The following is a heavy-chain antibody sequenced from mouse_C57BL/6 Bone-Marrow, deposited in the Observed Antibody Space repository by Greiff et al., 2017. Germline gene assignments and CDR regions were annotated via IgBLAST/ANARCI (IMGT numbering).Heavy chain of an antibody. J-gene: IGHJ4*01. D-gene: IGHD4-1*01. Sequence: EVKLLESGGGLVQPGGSLKLSCAASGFTFSDYYMYWVRQTPEKRLEWVAYISNGGGSTYYPDTVKGRCTISRDNAKNTLYLQMSRLKSEDTAMYYCASWGYYAMDYWGQGTSVTVSS. CDR2: ISNGGGST. CDR3: ASWGYYAMDY. V-gene: IGHV5-12*01. CDR1: GFTFSDYY.